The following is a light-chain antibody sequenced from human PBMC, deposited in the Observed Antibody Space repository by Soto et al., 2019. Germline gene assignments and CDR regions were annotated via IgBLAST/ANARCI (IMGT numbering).Light chain of an antibody. J-gene: IGKJ3*01. V-gene: IGKV1-39*01. CDR3: QQSFTTPFT. Sequence: DIQMTQSPSSLSASVGDRVTITCRASRTIGTYLNWYQQTPGKAPKLLIYVASSLQSGVPSRFSGRGSGTDFTLTISSLLPGDFATYYCQQSFTTPFTFGPGTKVDIK. CDR1: RTIGTY. CDR2: VAS.